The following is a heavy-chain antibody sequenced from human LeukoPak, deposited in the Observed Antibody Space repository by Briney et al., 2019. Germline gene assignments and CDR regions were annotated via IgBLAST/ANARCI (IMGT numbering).Heavy chain of an antibody. D-gene: IGHD3-3*01. CDR2: IYYSGST. CDR3: ARDLRDFWSGSGWFDP. Sequence: PSETLSLTCTVSGGSISSSSYYWGWIRQPPGKGLEWIGSIYYSGSTYYTPSLKSRVTISVDTSKNQFSLKLSSVPAADTAVYYWARDLRDFWSGSGWFDPWGQGTLVTVSS. CDR1: GGSISSSSYY. J-gene: IGHJ5*02. V-gene: IGHV4-39*07.